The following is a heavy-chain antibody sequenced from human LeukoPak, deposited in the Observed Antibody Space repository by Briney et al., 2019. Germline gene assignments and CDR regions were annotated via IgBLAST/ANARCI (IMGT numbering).Heavy chain of an antibody. CDR3: ARGALAVTDFDC. J-gene: IGHJ4*02. CDR1: GGSVNSGSYY. D-gene: IGHD4-11*01. CDR2: ISYSGST. V-gene: IGHV4-61*01. Sequence: SETLSLTCTVSGGSVNSGSYYWSWIRQPPGKGLEWIGYISYSGSTNYNPSLKSRVTISVDTSKNQFSLNLSSVTAADTAVYYCARGALAVTDFDCWGQGTLVTVSS.